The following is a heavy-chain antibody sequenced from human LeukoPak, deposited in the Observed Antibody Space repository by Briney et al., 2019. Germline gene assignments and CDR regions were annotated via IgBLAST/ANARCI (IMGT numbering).Heavy chain of an antibody. CDR3: AVKGPAAEYGMDV. D-gene: IGHD2-2*01. J-gene: IGHJ6*02. CDR1: GFTFSSYA. V-gene: IGHV3-30-3*01. Sequence: GGSLRLSCAASGFTFSSYAMHWVRLAPGKGLEWVAVISYDGSNKYYADSVKGRFTISRDNSKNTLYLQMNSLRAEDTAVYYCAVKGPAAEYGMDVWGQGTTVTVSS. CDR2: ISYDGSNK.